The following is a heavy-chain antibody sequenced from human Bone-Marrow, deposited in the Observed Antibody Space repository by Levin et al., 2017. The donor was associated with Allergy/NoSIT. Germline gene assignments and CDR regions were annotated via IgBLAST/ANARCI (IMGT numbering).Heavy chain of an antibody. CDR3: TGGPYCSGGACVA. CDR1: GFNFNDYW. Sequence: GGSLRLSCAVFGFNFNDYWMHWVRQAPGKGLEWVSIIYSGGSANYPDSVKGRFTISRDNSRNMVYLQMNSLRAEDTAVYYCTGGPYCSGGACVAWGQGTLVTVSS. V-gene: IGHV3-53*01. J-gene: IGHJ5*02. D-gene: IGHD2-15*01. CDR2: IYSGGSA.